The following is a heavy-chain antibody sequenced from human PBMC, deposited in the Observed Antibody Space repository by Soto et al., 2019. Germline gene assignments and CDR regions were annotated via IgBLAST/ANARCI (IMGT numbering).Heavy chain of an antibody. CDR3: ARERRYGSGSWGMDV. Sequence: SETLSLTCAVYGGSFSGYYWSRIRQPPGKGLEWIGEINHSGSTNYNPYLKSRVTISVDTSKNQFSLKLSSVTAADTAVYYCARERRYGSGSWGMDVWGQGKTVA. CDR2: INHSGST. CDR1: GGSFSGYY. J-gene: IGHJ6*02. V-gene: IGHV4-34*01. D-gene: IGHD3-10*01.